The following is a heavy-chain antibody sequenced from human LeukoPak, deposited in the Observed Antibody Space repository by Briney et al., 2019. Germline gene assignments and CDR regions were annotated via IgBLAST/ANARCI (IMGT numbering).Heavy chain of an antibody. Sequence: TGGSLRLSCAASGFTFSSYSMNWVRQAPGKGLEWVSGISWNSGSIGYADSVKGRFTISRDNAKNSLYLQMNSLRAEDTALYYCAKESYNSGFDYWGQGTLVTVSS. CDR1: GFTFSSYS. CDR3: AKESYNSGFDY. D-gene: IGHD6-19*01. CDR2: ISWNSGSI. J-gene: IGHJ4*02. V-gene: IGHV3-9*01.